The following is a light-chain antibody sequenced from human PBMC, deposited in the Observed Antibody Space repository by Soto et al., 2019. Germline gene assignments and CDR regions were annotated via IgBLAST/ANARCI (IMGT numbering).Light chain of an antibody. Sequence: VVMRQSXAXLSXXPGEGAXLSXRASQGIGDTLAWYQHXPGQTPRLLIYDTSTRATGVPARFSGSRSGTEFTLTINSLQSXXXAXYYCQRYNNWPLTFGGGTKVESK. J-gene: IGKJ4*01. CDR3: QRYNNWPLT. CDR2: DTS. V-gene: IGKV3-15*01. CDR1: QGIGDT.